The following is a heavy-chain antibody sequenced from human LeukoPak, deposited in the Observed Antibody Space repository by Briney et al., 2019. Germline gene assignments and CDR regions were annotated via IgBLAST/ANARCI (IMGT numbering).Heavy chain of an antibody. D-gene: IGHD1-1*01. CDR2: VYYNGST. J-gene: IGHJ6*04. CDR3: TSQDVVQSVSKRHNYYQLDV. Sequence: SETLCLTQSFWGDFNRSCYHLCARVRQPPGKGLEWIGSVYYNGSTYYIPSLKSRATISLDTSKNQFSLRVTSVTAADMALYCCTSQDVVQSVSKRHNYYQLDVWGKGTTVTVSS. CDR1: GDFNRSCYHL. V-gene: IGHV4-39*01.